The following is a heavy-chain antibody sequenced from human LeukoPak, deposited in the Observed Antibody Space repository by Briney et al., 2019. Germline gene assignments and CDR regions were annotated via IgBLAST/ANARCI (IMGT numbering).Heavy chain of an antibody. CDR2: IYYSGST. D-gene: IGHD3-10*01. Sequence: QSSETLSLTCTVSGGSISSGGYYWSWIRQHPGKGLEWIGYIYYSGSTYYNPSLKSRVTISVDTSKNQFSLKLSSVTAADTAVYYCARDRYGSGSYYTFDYWGQGTLVTVSS. CDR3: ARDRYGSGSYYTFDY. V-gene: IGHV4-31*03. CDR1: GGSISSGGYY. J-gene: IGHJ4*02.